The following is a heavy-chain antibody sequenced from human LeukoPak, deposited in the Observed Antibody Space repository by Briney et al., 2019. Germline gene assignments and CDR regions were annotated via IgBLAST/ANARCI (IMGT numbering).Heavy chain of an antibody. CDR2: INDDGSTT. Sequence: GGSLRLSCAASGFTFSNYWMQWVRQAPGKGLVWVSRINDDGSTTSYADSVKGRFTISRDNAKNTLYLQMNSQRAEDTAVYYCVRDHDPNAHWYFDLWGRGTLVAVSS. V-gene: IGHV3-74*01. CDR1: GFTFSNYW. CDR3: VRDHDPNAHWYFDL. J-gene: IGHJ2*01.